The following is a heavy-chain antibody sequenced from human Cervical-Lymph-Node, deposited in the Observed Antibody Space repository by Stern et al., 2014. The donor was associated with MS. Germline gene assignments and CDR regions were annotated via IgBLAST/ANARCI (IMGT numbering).Heavy chain of an antibody. J-gene: IGHJ6*02. V-gene: IGHV3-30*09. CDR1: GSTFSKSA. CDR2: ISHDGRNK. Sequence: QVQLQQSGGGVVPPGRSLRLSCADSGSTFSKSAMHWVRQAPGKGLEWVAVISHDGRNKQYGDSVKGRLAISRDNSRNTLSLEIYSLRAEDTAVYYCVRTESFYYYDGMDVWGHGTTVIVSS. CDR3: VRTESFYYYDGMDV.